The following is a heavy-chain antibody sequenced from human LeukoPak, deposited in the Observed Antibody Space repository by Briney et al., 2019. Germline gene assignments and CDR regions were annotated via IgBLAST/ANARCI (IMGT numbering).Heavy chain of an antibody. CDR1: GYTFITYG. V-gene: IGHV1-18*01. CDR3: ARVAGVSYSYFDS. CDR2: ITPYNGDT. J-gene: IGHJ4*02. D-gene: IGHD1-26*01. Sequence: ASVKVSCKASGYTFITYGITWVRQAPGQGLEWMGWITPYNGDTNYAQNLQDRVTMTTDTSTSTAYMELRSLRSDDTAVYFCARVAGVSYSYFDSWGQGTLVTVSS.